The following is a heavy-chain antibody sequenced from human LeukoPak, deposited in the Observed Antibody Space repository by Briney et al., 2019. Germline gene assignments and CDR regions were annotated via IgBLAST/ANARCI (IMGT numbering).Heavy chain of an antibody. Sequence: GGSLQISCEVSGYSFSNYWIAWVRRLPGKGLEWMGIVYPGDSDTRYSPSFQGQVTFSADKSISTAYLQWSSLKASDTAMYYGARRYCGTSTCYKEAFDIWGQGTMVTVSS. CDR1: GYSFSNYW. CDR3: ARRYCGTSTCYKEAFDI. V-gene: IGHV5-51*01. J-gene: IGHJ3*02. CDR2: VYPGDSDT. D-gene: IGHD2-2*02.